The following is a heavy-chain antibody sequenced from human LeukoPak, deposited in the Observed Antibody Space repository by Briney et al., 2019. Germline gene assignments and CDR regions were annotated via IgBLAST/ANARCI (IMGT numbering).Heavy chain of an antibody. CDR2: ISAYNGNT. D-gene: IGHD2-2*01. CDR1: GHTFTNYG. J-gene: IGHJ5*02. CDR3: ARVPKYCSSTSCYANWFDP. V-gene: IGHV1-18*01. Sequence: ASVKVSCKASGHTFTNYGITWVRQAPGQGLEWMGWISAYNGNTNYAQKLQGRVTMTTDTSTSTAYMELRSLRSDDTAVYYCARVPKYCSSTSCYANWFDPWGQGTLVTVSS.